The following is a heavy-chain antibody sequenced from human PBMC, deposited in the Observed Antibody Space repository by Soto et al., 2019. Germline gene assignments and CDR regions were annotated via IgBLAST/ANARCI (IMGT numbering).Heavy chain of an antibody. Sequence: SQTLSFASSVYAGSTCDFYWTWIRPPPGTGLVSIGAINHRATTWYNPSLKRRVTVSVDTTSNLFSLNHRPVTAADTAWYYCAGGVRASDDLLIDAFGILGQGTNVTVSS. CDR1: AGSTCDFY. V-gene: IGHV4-34*01. J-gene: IGHJ3*02. CDR2: INHRATT. D-gene: IGHD3-16*01. CDR3: AGGVRASDDLLIDAFGI.